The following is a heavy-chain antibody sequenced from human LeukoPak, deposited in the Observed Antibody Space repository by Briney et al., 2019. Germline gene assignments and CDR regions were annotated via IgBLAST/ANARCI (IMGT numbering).Heavy chain of an antibody. J-gene: IGHJ4*02. CDR3: ARGWISDSFDY. CDR1: GFTFSSYE. Sequence: GGSLRLSCAASGFTFSSYEMNWVRQAPGKGLEWVSYISSSGSNIHYADSVKGRFTISRDSAKNSLYLQMNSLRAEDTAVYYCARGWISDSFDYWGQGTLVTVSS. V-gene: IGHV3-48*03. CDR2: ISSSGSNI. D-gene: IGHD5-12*01.